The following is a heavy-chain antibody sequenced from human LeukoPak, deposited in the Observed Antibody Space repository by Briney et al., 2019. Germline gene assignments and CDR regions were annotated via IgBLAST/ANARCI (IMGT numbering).Heavy chain of an antibody. CDR1: GFTFSSYE. J-gene: IGHJ3*02. CDR2: ISSNGITI. D-gene: IGHD3-10*01. Sequence: GGSLRLSCAASGFTFSSYEMNWVRQAPGKGLEWDSYISSNGITIYYADSVKGRFTISRDNAKNSLYLQMNSLRAEDTAVYYCAKDGVLWFGELPDAFDIWGQGTMVTVSS. CDR3: AKDGVLWFGELPDAFDI. V-gene: IGHV3-48*03.